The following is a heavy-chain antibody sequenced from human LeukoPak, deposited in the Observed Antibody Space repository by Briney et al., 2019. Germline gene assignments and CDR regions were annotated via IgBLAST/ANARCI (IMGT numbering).Heavy chain of an antibody. CDR2: IKQDGSEK. CDR3: ARGYCTSTSCYFDY. J-gene: IGHJ4*02. CDR1: GFTFSSYW. D-gene: IGHD2-2*01. V-gene: IGHV3-7*01. Sequence: PGGSLRLSCAASGFTFSSYWMSWVRQAPGKGLDWVANIKQDGSEKYYVDSVKGRFTISRDNAKNSLYLQMNSLRAEDTAVYYCARGYCTSTSCYFDYWGRGTLVTVSS.